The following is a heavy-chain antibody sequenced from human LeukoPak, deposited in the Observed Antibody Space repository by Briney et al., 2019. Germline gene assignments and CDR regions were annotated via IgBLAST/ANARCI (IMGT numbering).Heavy chain of an antibody. V-gene: IGHV1-2*02. D-gene: IGHD3-10*01. CDR2: INPNSGGT. Sequence: ASVKVSCKASRYTFTGYYMHWVRQAPGQGLEWMGWINPNSGGTNYAQKFQGRVTMTRDTSISTAYMELSRLRSDDTAVYYCARVMVRGVRAPSSYYFDYWGQGTLVTVSS. J-gene: IGHJ4*02. CDR1: RYTFTGYY. CDR3: ARVMVRGVRAPSSYYFDY.